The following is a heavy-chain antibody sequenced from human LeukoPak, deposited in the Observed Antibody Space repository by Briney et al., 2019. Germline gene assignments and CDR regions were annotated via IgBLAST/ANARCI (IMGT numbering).Heavy chain of an antibody. V-gene: IGHV1-69*02. J-gene: IGHJ5*02. CDR2: IIPILGIA. CDR1: GGTFSSYT. D-gene: IGHD2-2*01. Sequence: GSSVKVSCNASGGTFSSYTISWVRQAPGQGLEWMGRIIPILGIANYAQKFQGRVTITADKSTSTAYMELSSLRSEDTAVYYCARALRGGDVVVPVPFDPWGQGTLVTVSS. CDR3: ARALRGGDVVVPVPFDP.